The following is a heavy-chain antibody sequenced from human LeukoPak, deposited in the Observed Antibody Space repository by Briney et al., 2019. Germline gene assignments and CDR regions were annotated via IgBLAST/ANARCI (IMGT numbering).Heavy chain of an antibody. D-gene: IGHD3-3*01. CDR1: GGTFSSYA. V-gene: IGHV1-69*05. Sequence: SVKVSCKASGGTFSSYAISWVRQAPGQGLEWMGGIIPIFGTANYAQKFQGRVTITTDESTSTAYMELSSLRSEDTAVYYCARDHSGPSGSGYYYYYMDVWGKGTTVTVSS. J-gene: IGHJ6*03. CDR3: ARDHSGPSGSGYYYYYMDV. CDR2: IIPIFGTA.